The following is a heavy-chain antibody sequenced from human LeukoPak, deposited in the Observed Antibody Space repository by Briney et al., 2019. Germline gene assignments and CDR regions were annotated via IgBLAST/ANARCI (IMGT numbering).Heavy chain of an antibody. CDR2: IRYDGSNK. V-gene: IGHV3-30*02. D-gene: IGHD6-13*01. J-gene: IGHJ4*02. CDR3: AKEGDSSSWFVRWYFDY. Sequence: PGGSLRLSCAASGFTFSSYGMHWVRQAPGKGLEWVAFIRYDGSNKYYADSVKGRFTISRDNSKNTLYLQMNSLRAEDTAVYYCAKEGDSSSWFVRWYFDYWGQGTLVTVSS. CDR1: GFTFSSYG.